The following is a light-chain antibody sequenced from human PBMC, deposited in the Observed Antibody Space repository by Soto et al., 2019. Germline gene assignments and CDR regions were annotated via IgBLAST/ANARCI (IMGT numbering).Light chain of an antibody. CDR3: AAWDDSLMGV. CDR1: FSNIGSNS. CDR2: SDN. V-gene: IGLV1-44*01. J-gene: IGLJ3*02. Sequence: QSVLTQPLSASGTPGQRVTISCSGSFSNIGSNSVNWYQQLPGTAPKLLIYSDNQRPSGVPDRFSGSKSGTSASLAISGLLSEDEADYYCAAWDDSLMGVFGGGTKLTVL.